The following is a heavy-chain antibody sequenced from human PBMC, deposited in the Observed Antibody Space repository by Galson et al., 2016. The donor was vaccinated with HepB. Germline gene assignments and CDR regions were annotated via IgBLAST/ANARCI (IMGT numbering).Heavy chain of an antibody. CDR3: ARIWSTIITLYFDY. V-gene: IGHV4-4*02. CDR1: GRSISSSEW. Sequence: SETLSLTCAVGGRSISSSEWWRWVRQSPGKGLEWIGAVYHSGSTKYNPSLESRVTMSVDKSNNRFSLTLRSVTAADTGVYYCARIWSTIITLYFDYWGPGMLVTVSS. D-gene: IGHD5-24*01. CDR2: VYHSGST. J-gene: IGHJ4*02.